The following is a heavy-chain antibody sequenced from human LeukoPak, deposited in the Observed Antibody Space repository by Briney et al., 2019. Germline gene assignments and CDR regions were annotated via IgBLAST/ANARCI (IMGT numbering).Heavy chain of an antibody. CDR2: ISSSSSYI. V-gene: IGHV3-21*01. D-gene: IGHD4-17*01. CDR3: AREWATVTANPFLSYGMDV. J-gene: IGHJ6*02. CDR1: GFTFSSYS. Sequence: GGSLRLSCAASGFTFSSYSMNWVRLAPRNGLEWVSSISSSSSYIYYADSVKGRFTISRDNAKNSLYLQMNSLRAEDTAVYYCAREWATVTANPFLSYGMDVWGQGTTVTVSS.